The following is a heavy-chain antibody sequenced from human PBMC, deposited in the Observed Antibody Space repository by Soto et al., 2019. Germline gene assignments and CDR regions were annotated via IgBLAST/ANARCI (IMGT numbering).Heavy chain of an antibody. D-gene: IGHD2-21*02. CDR1: GGTFSSYA. Sequence: GASVKVSCKASGGTFSSYAISWVLQAPGQGHEWMGGIIPIFGTSNYAQKFQGRVTITADESTSTAYMELSSLRSEDTAVYYCARGSRVVTAIHMDYWGQGTLVTVSS. CDR2: IIPIFGTS. V-gene: IGHV1-69*13. J-gene: IGHJ4*02. CDR3: ARGSRVVTAIHMDY.